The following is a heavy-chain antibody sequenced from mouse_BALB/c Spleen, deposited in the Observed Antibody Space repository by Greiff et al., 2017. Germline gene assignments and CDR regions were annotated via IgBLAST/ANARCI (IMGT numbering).Heavy chain of an antibody. CDR3: AREFGAMDY. Sequence: EVKLQESGGGLVQPGGSRKLSCAASGFTFSSFGMHWVRQAPEKGLEWVAYISSGSSTIYYADTVKGRFTISRDNPKNTLFLQMTSLRSEDTAMYYCAREFGAMDYWGQGTSVTVSS. J-gene: IGHJ4*01. CDR2: ISSGSSTI. CDR1: GFTFSSFG. V-gene: IGHV5-17*02. D-gene: IGHD3-1*01.